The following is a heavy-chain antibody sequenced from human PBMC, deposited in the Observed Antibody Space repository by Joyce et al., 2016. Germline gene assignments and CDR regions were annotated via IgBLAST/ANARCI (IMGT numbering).Heavy chain of an antibody. Sequence: QVQLVQPGAEVKKPGSSVKVSCKASGGTFSSFAISWVRQAPGQGLEWRGEPVPIIGTPNYAQKFQSRGTITADKSTRTVYMELSSLRSEDTAMYYCAGSVYCSTTSCYGNFDNWGQGTLVTVSS. V-gene: IGHV1-69*06. CDR1: GGTFSSFA. CDR3: AGSVYCSTTSCYGNFDN. J-gene: IGHJ4*02. D-gene: IGHD2-2*01. CDR2: PVPIIGTP.